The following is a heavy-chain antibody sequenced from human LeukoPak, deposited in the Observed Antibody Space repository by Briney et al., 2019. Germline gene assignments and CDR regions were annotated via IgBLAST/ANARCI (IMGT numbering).Heavy chain of an antibody. D-gene: IGHD3-10*01. V-gene: IGHV3-9*01. CDR2: ISWNGGSL. CDR3: AKDTEFGEPYHGMDV. J-gene: IGHJ6*02. CDR1: GFSLDDHA. Sequence: GGSLRLSCAVSGFSLDDHAMHWVRQAPGEGLEWVSGISWNGGSLDYADSVKGRFIISRDNAKKSLYLQMNSLRPEDTAVYYCAKDTEFGEPYHGMDVWGQGTTVTVSS.